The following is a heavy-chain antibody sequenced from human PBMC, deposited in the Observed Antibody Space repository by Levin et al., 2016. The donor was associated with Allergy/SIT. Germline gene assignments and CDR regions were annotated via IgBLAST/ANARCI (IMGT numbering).Heavy chain of an antibody. CDR3: VRRDDRRVAARHRFFDY. CDR1: GGSISGSSYY. J-gene: IGHJ4*02. Sequence: SETLSLTCTVSGGSISGSSYYWGWIRQPPGKGLEWIGNFYYNGNTYYHPSLKNRVIISVDTSKNQFSLILNSVTAADTAVYYCVRRDDRRVAARHRFFDYWGQGTLVTVSS. D-gene: IGHD6-6*01. CDR2: FYYNGNT. V-gene: IGHV4-39*01.